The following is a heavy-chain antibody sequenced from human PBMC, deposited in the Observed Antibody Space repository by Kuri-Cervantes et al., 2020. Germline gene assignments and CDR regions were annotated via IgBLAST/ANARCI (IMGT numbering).Heavy chain of an antibody. CDR1: GGSFSGYY. CDR3: ARLVTTSWFDP. Sequence: SETLSLTCAAYGGSFSGYYWSWIRQPPGKGLEWIGEINHSGSTNYNPSLKSRVTISVDTSKNQFSLKLSSVTAADTAVYYCARLVTTSWFDPWGQGTLVTVSS. J-gene: IGHJ5*02. V-gene: IGHV4-34*01. D-gene: IGHD4-11*01. CDR2: INHSGST.